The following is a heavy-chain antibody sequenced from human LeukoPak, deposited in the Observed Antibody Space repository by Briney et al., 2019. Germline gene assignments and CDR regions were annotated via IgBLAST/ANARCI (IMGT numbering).Heavy chain of an antibody. V-gene: IGHV4-30-4*01. CDR2: IYTSGST. J-gene: IGHJ6*03. Sequence: PSETLSLTCNVSGGSISSGDKYWSWIRQPPGKGLEWIGYIYTSGSTNYNPSLKSRVTISVDTSKNQFSLKLSSVTAADTAVYYCARLGRILDDFYYYYYYMDVWGKGTTVTVSS. D-gene: IGHD3-3*01. CDR3: ARLGRILDDFYYYYYYMDV. CDR1: GGSISSGDKY.